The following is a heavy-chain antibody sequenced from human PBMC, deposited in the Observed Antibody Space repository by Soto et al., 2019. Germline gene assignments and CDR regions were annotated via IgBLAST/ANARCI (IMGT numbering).Heavy chain of an antibody. Sequence: EVQLLESGGGLVQPGGSLRLSCAASGFTISNYAMGWVRQAPGKGLEWVSGISGSGGNTYYADSVKGRFTVSRDNSKNTLYLQMNSLGVEDTAAYYCAKGLYLNGPRPGNIWGQGTLVTVSS. CDR2: ISGSGGNT. D-gene: IGHD1-1*01. J-gene: IGHJ4*02. CDR1: GFTISNYA. V-gene: IGHV3-23*01. CDR3: AKGLYLNGPRPGNI.